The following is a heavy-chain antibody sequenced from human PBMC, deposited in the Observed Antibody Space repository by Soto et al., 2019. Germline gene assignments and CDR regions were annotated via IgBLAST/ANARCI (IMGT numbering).Heavy chain of an antibody. V-gene: IGHV3-30-3*01. Sequence: HPVGSLRLSCAASGFTFSSYAMHWVRQAPGKGLEWVAVISYDGSNKYYADSVKGRFTISRDNSKNTLYLQMNRLRAEDTAVYYCARDVESGSSQYYYYYYGMDVWGQGTTVTVSS. CDR2: ISYDGSNK. J-gene: IGHJ6*02. D-gene: IGHD1-26*01. CDR1: GFTFSSYA. CDR3: ARDVESGSSQYYYYYYGMDV.